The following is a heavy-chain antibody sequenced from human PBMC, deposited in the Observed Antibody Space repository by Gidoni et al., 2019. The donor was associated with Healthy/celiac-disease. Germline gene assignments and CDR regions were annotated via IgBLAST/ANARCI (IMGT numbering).Heavy chain of an antibody. CDR3: AREGIRGAFDI. Sequence: QVQLVESGGGVVQPGRSLSLSCAASGFTFSSYGIHWVRQAPGKGLGWVAVIWYDGSNKYYADSVKGRFTISRDNSKNTLYLQMNSLRAEDTAVYYCAREGIRGAFDIWGQGTMVTVSS. V-gene: IGHV3-33*01. CDR1: GFTFSSYG. J-gene: IGHJ3*02. CDR2: IWYDGSNK.